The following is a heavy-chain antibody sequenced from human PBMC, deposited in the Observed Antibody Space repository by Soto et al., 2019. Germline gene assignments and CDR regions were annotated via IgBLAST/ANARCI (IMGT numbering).Heavy chain of an antibody. CDR1: GFTFSSYG. D-gene: IGHD2-15*01. Sequence: GGSLRLSCAASGFTFSSYGMHWVRQAPGKGLEWVAVISYDGSNKYYADSMKGRFTISRDNSKNTLYLQMNSLRAEDTAVYYCAKDPRDIVVVVAAGYGGMDVWGQGTTVTVSS. CDR2: ISYDGSNK. V-gene: IGHV3-30*18. J-gene: IGHJ6*02. CDR3: AKDPRDIVVVVAAGYGGMDV.